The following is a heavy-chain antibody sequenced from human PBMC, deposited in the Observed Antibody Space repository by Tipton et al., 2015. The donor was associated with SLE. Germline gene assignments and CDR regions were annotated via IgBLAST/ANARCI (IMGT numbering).Heavy chain of an antibody. Sequence: QLVQSGAEVKKPGSSVKVSCKTSGDTFSTYTISWVRQAPGQGLEWVGRIIPFLGLTTYAQKFQGRVTISADKSTTTIYMGLSSLTSDDTAIYYCATEAGATGLLDYWGQGTLVTVSS. CDR1: GDTFSTYT. CDR3: ATEAGATGLLDY. J-gene: IGHJ4*02. V-gene: IGHV1-69*09. CDR2: IIPFLGLT. D-gene: IGHD6-13*01.